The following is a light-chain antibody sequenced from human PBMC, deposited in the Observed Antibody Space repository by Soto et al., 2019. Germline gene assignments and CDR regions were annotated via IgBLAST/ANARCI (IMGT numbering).Light chain of an antibody. CDR3: QHSYGTPRT. CDR1: QSISTY. V-gene: IGKV1-39*01. J-gene: IGKJ1*01. Sequence: DIQMTQSQSSLSASVGDRVTITCRASQSISTYLNWYQHKPGKAPKVLIYAVSSLQSGVPSRFSGSGSGTDFTLTITSLQPEDSATYYCQHSYGTPRTFGQGTKVEIK. CDR2: AVS.